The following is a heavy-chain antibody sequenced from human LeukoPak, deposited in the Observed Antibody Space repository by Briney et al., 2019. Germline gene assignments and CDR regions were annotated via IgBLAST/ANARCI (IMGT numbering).Heavy chain of an antibody. CDR3: ARDPTTVVTLPYYFDF. CDR1: GGSLTGYH. Sequence: SETLSLTCAVYGGSLTGYHWNWIRQSPQRGLEWIGEINHRGHPHSNPSLESRLTTSVDTSKNQFSLTLRSVTAADTAVYYCARDPTTVVTLPYYFDFWGQGTPVTVSS. J-gene: IGHJ4*02. CDR2: INHRGHP. D-gene: IGHD4-23*01. V-gene: IGHV4-34*01.